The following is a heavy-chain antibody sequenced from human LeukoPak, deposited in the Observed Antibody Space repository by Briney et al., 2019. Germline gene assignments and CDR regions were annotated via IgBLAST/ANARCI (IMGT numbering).Heavy chain of an antibody. V-gene: IGHV5-51*01. Sequence: PGESLKISCKASGYSFTSFWIGWVRQMPGKGLEWMGIISPDDSDVRYSPSFQGLVSISADESINTAYLHWSSLKASDTAIYYCARQTGVWEAAGTVQTNWFDPWGQGTLVTVSS. CDR1: GYSFTSFW. D-gene: IGHD6-13*01. CDR3: ARQTGVWEAAGTVQTNWFDP. J-gene: IGHJ5*02. CDR2: ISPDDSDV.